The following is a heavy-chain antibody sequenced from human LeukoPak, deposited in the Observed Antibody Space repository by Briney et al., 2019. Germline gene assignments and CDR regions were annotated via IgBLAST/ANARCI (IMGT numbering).Heavy chain of an antibody. J-gene: IGHJ6*02. Sequence: SETLSLTCTVSGGSISSGGYYWSWIRQHPGKGLEWIGYIYYSGSTYYNPSLKSRVTISVDTSKNQFSLKLSSVTAADTAVYYCARDPPPDSSGWYGDPYYYGMDVWGHGTTVTVSS. CDR3: ARDPPPDSSGWYGDPYYYGMDV. CDR1: GGSISSGGYY. D-gene: IGHD6-19*01. CDR2: IYYSGST. V-gene: IGHV4-31*03.